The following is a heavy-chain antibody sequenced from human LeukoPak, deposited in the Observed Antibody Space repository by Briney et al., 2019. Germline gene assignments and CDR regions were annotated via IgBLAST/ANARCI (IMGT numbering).Heavy chain of an antibody. V-gene: IGHV1-3*01. CDR1: GYTFTSYA. CDR2: INAGNGNT. Sequence: ASVTVTFKSSGYTFTSYAIHLLRQPPGQRLEWVGLINAGNGNTKYSQKFQGRVTITRDTSASTAYMEMSSLRSEDTAVYYCARSCSGGSCDQDYWGQGTLVTVSS. CDR3: ARSCSGGSCDQDY. D-gene: IGHD2-15*01. J-gene: IGHJ4*02.